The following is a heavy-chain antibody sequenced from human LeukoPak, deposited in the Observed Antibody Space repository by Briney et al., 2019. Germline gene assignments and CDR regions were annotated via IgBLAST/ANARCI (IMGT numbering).Heavy chain of an antibody. Sequence: GGSLRLSCAASGFTFSSDWMHWVRQDPGKGLVWVSHINSDGSITTYADSVKGRFTISRDNAKNTLCLQMNSLRAEDTAVYYCAREKVGYCSGANCQNWFDPWGQGTLVTVSS. CDR2: INSDGSIT. D-gene: IGHD2-15*01. J-gene: IGHJ5*02. CDR3: AREKVGYCSGANCQNWFDP. V-gene: IGHV3-74*01. CDR1: GFTFSSDW.